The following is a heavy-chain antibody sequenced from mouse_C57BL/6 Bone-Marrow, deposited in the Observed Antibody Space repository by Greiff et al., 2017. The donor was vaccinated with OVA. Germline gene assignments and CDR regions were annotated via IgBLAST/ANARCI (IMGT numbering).Heavy chain of an antibody. V-gene: IGHV1-72*01. Sequence: VQLQQPGAELVKPGASVKLSCKASGYTFTSYWMHWVKQRPGRGLEWIGRIDPNRGGTKYNEKFKSKATLTVDKPSSTAYMQLSSLTSEDSAVYYCARRSGIYYGNLLAMDYWGQGTSVTVSS. CDR1: GYTFTSYW. CDR3: ARRSGIYYGNLLAMDY. J-gene: IGHJ4*01. CDR2: IDPNRGGT. D-gene: IGHD2-1*01.